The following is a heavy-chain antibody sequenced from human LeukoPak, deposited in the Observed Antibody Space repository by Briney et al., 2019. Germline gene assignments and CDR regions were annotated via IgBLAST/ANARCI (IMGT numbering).Heavy chain of an antibody. D-gene: IGHD4-17*01. CDR1: GFTFSGSA. V-gene: IGHV3-73*01. Sequence: QPGGSLRLSCAASGFTFSGSAMHWVRQASGKGLEWVGRIRSKANSYATAYAASVKGRFTISRDDSKNTAYLQMNSLKTEDTAVYYCTSTLAGDYGLIFDYWGQGTLVTVSS. CDR2: IRSKANSYAT. CDR3: TSTLAGDYGLIFDY. J-gene: IGHJ4*02.